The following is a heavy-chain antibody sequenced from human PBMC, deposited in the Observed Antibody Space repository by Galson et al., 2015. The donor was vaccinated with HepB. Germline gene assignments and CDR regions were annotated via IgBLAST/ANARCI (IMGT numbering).Heavy chain of an antibody. CDR1: GYTFTNYG. CDR3: ATARYSTSPPDN. Sequence: SVKVSCKASGYTFTNYGITWVRQAPGQGLEWMAWISTYNGNTNYAQKFQGRATMTTDTSTSTAYMELKSLTSDDTAAYYCATARYSTSPPDNWGQGTLVTVSS. V-gene: IGHV1-18*01. J-gene: IGHJ4*02. CDR2: ISTYNGNT. D-gene: IGHD6-6*01.